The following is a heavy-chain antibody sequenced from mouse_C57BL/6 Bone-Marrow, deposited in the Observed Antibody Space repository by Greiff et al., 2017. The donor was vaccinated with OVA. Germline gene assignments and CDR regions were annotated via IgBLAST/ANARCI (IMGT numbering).Heavy chain of an antibody. CDR2: IDPETGGT. CDR3: TIDGYYSDY. CDR1: GYTFTDYE. V-gene: IGHV1-15*01. D-gene: IGHD2-3*01. Sequence: QVQLQQSGAELVRPGASVTLSCKASGYTFTDYEMHWVKQTPVHGLEWIGAIDPETGGTAYNQKFKGKAILTADKSSSTAYMELRSLTSEDSAVYYCTIDGYYSDYWGQGTTLTVSS. J-gene: IGHJ2*01.